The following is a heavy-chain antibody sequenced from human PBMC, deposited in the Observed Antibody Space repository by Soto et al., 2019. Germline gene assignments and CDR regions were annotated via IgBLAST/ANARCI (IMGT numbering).Heavy chain of an antibody. CDR3: ARGVSDYWSGYYAGSGLDV. J-gene: IGHJ6*02. V-gene: IGHV4-59*01. D-gene: IGHD3-3*01. CDR2: IYYSGNT. Sequence: QVQLLESGPGLLKPSETLSLTCSVYGGSMSPFYWSWIRQSPRKGLEWIGYIYYSGNTNYNPSLKSRLTSSVDTSKDQLCRRLSSVTAADSAVYYGARGVSDYWSGYYAGSGLDVWGQGTTVIVSS. CDR1: GGSMSPFY.